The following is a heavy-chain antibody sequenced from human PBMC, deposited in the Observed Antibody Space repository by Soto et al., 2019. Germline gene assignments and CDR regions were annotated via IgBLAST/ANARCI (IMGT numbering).Heavy chain of an antibody. J-gene: IGHJ4*02. V-gene: IGHV1-3*01. CDR1: GYTFTSYA. CDR3: ARQAHGGYNYGY. Sequence: QVQLVQSGDEVKKPGASVKGSCKASGYTFTSYAMHWVRQAPGQGLEWMGWINAGNGNTKYSQKFQGRVTITRDTSASTAYMELSSLRSEDTAVYYCARQAHGGYNYGYWGQGTLVTVSS. D-gene: IGHD5-12*01. CDR2: INAGNGNT.